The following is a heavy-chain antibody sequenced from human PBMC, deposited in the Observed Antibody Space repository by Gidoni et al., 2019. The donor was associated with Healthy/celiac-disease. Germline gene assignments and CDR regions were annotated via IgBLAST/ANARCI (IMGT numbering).Heavy chain of an antibody. Sequence: HVQLVQSGAEVKNPGSPVRVSCKAAGGTFSSYAIRWVRQAPGQGLEWMGGIIRIFGKANEPQRFQVKVRITANKSTSTAYMELSSLSSEDMAVYYCASGTLCSGYAPFDYWGQGTLVTVSS. D-gene: IGHD5-12*01. CDR3: ASGTLCSGYAPFDY. CDR2: IIRIFGKA. V-gene: IGHV1-69*06. CDR1: GGTFSSYA. J-gene: IGHJ4*02.